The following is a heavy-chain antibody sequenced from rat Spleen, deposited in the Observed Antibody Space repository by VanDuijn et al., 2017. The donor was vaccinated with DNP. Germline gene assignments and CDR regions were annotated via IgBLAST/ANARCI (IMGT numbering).Heavy chain of an antibody. V-gene: IGHV5-25*01. CDR3: TRGANWEGNWFAY. J-gene: IGHJ3*01. CDR2: ISSSGGTI. D-gene: IGHD5-1*01. CDR1: GFTFRNYD. Sequence: EVQLVESGGGLVQPGRSMKLSCAASGFTFRNYDMAWVRQAPTKGLEWVASISSSGGTIYYRDSVKGRFTISRDDAKSTLYLQMNSLRSEDTATYYCTRGANWEGNWFAYWGQGTLVTVSS.